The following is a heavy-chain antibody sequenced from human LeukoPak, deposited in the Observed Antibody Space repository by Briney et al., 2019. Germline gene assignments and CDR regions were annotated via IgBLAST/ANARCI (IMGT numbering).Heavy chain of an antibody. J-gene: IGHJ4*02. CDR2: ISSSSSYM. V-gene: IGHV3-21*01. D-gene: IGHD2-15*01. CDR3: ASHRIGYYLDY. CDR1: GFTFSSYS. Sequence: PGGSLRLSCAASGFTFSSYSMNWVRQAPGKGLEWVSSISSSSSYMYYADSVKGRFTISRDNAKNSLYLQMNSLRAEDTAVYYCASHRIGYYLDYWGQGTLVTVSS.